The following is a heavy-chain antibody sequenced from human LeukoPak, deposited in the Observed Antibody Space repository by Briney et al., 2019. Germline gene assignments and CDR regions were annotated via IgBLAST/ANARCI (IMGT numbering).Heavy chain of an antibody. D-gene: IGHD6-6*01. V-gene: IGHV1-46*01. CDR1: GYTFSSYC. CDR2: IDPSNDYT. Sequence: ASVKVSCKATGYTFSSYCINWVRQAPGQGLEWMGLIDPSNDYTRYAQKFQGRVTMTRDTSTSTVYMHLSSLRSEDSAVYYCARDGSGSSLGGYGYWGQGTLVTVSS. J-gene: IGHJ4*02. CDR3: ARDGSGSSLGGYGY.